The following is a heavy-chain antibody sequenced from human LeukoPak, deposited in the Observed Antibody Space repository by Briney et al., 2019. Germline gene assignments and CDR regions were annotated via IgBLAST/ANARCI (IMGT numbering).Heavy chain of an antibody. CDR1: GFTFSSYG. CDR2: ISSSSSTI. D-gene: IGHD3-10*01. J-gene: IGHJ6*02. CDR3: ARGDYGSGSYNYGMDV. Sequence: GGSLRLSCAASGFTFSSYGMHWVRQAPGKGLEWVSYISSSSSTIYYADSVKGRFTISRDNAKNSLYLQMNSLRAEDTAVYYCARGDYGSGSYNYGMDVWGQGTTVTVSS. V-gene: IGHV3-48*04.